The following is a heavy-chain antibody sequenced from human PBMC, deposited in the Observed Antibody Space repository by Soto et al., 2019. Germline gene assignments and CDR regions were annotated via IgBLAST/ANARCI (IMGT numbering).Heavy chain of an antibody. D-gene: IGHD3-16*01. Sequence: SETLSLTCAVYGGFLSESYWTWIRQPPGKGLEWIGEINHVVGTNYNPSLMSRVTMSVDTSQNQFSLRLISVTAADTAMYFCVRIRYQLPSSVLWLDPWGQGTPVTVSS. CDR2: INHVVGT. CDR1: GGFLSESY. CDR3: VRIRYQLPSSVLWLDP. V-gene: IGHV4-34*01. J-gene: IGHJ5*02.